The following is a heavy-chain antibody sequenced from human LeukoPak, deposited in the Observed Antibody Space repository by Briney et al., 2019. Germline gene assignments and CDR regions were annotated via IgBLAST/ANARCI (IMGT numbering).Heavy chain of an antibody. CDR1: GFTFSSYE. CDR3: LRDPTLGGV. V-gene: IGHV3-48*03. CDR2: ISTSGSTI. Sequence: GGSLRLSCVASGFTFSSYEMNWVRQAPGKGQEWVAYISTSGSTIYYADSVKGRFTISRDNAKNSLYLQMNSLRAEDTAVYYCLRDPTLGGVWGQGTTVTVSS. J-gene: IGHJ6*02. D-gene: IGHD2/OR15-2a*01.